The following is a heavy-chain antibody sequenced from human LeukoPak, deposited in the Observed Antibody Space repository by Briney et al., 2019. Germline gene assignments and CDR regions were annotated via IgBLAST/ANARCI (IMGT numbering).Heavy chain of an antibody. V-gene: IGHV4-59*01. Sequence: SSETLCLTCAVSGGSIRNYYLTWIRQPPGKGLEWIGYRYYSGSANYNPSLQSRVSMSIDTSKNQFSLNLSSVTAADTALYYCARSQSSGKTAAGDAYYFYHGMDVWGLGTTVTVS. D-gene: IGHD6-13*01. CDR3: ARSQSSGKTAAGDAYYFYHGMDV. CDR1: GGSIRNYY. J-gene: IGHJ6*02. CDR2: RYYSGSA.